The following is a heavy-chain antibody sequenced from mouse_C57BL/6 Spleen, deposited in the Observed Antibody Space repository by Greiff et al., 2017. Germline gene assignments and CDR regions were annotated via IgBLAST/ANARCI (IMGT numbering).Heavy chain of an antibody. D-gene: IGHD1-1*01. CDR1: GYTFTSYW. Sequence: QVQLQQPGAELVRPGTSVKLSCKASGYTFTSYWMHWVKQRPGQGLEWIGVIDPSDSYTNYNQKFKGKATLTVDTSSSTAYMQLSSLTSEDSAVYYCARGENYYGSSYDFDVWGTGTTVTVSS. CDR2: IDPSDSYT. J-gene: IGHJ1*03. V-gene: IGHV1-59*01. CDR3: ARGENYYGSSYDFDV.